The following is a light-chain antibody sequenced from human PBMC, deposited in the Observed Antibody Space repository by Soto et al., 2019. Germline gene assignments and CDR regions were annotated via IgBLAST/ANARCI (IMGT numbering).Light chain of an antibody. CDR2: DAS. CDR3: QQYHRSSIT. J-gene: IGKJ5*01. CDR1: QSLNNY. V-gene: IGKV1-5*01. Sequence: MTQSASPLSASVGDRVTIPCRASQSLNNYLAWYQQTPGKAPKLLIYDASTLERGVPSRFSGTGSGTEFTLTISSLHPDDFATYYCQQYHRSSITFGQGTRLEIK.